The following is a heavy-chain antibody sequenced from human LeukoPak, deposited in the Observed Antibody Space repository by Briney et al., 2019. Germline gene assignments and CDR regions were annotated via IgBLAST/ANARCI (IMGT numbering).Heavy chain of an antibody. CDR2: IYSGGST. CDR3: AREGQDYYDSSGYPFDY. CDR1: GFTVSSNY. V-gene: IGHV3-53*01. J-gene: IGHJ4*02. D-gene: IGHD3-22*01. Sequence: GGSLRLSCAASGFTVSSNYMSWVRHAPGKGLEWVSVIYSGGSTYYADSVKGRFTISRDNSKSTLYIQMNSLRDEDTAVYYCAREGQDYYDSSGYPFDYWGQGTLVTVSS.